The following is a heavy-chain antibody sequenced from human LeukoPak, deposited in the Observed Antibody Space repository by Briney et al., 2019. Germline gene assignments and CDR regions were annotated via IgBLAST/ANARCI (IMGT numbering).Heavy chain of an antibody. Sequence: SETLSLTCTVSGGSISSGSYYWSWIRQPAGKGLEWIGRIYTSGSTNYNPSLKSRVTISVDTSKNQFSLKLSSVTAADTAVYYCARGKDYYDTSGYPTFHYWGQGTLVTVSS. J-gene: IGHJ4*02. CDR3: ARGKDYYDTSGYPTFHY. V-gene: IGHV4-61*02. CDR2: IYTSGST. D-gene: IGHD3-22*01. CDR1: GGSISSGSYY.